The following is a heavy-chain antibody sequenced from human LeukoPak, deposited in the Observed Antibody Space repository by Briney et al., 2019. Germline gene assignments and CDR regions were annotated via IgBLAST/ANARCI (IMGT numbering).Heavy chain of an antibody. CDR3: ARDQTGITVAATGWFDP. CDR1: GFTFSDYY. V-gene: IGHV3-11*04. D-gene: IGHD6-19*01. Sequence: GGSLRLSCAASGFTFSDYYMSWIRQAPGRGLEWVSYISNSGTTRYYADSVKGRFTISRDNAKNSLYLQMNSLRAENTAVYYCARDQTGITVAATGWFDPWGQGTLVTVSS. CDR2: ISNSGTTR. J-gene: IGHJ5*02.